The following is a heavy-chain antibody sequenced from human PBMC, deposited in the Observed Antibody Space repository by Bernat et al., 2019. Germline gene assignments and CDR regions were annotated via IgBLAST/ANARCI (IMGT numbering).Heavy chain of an antibody. CDR1: GFTFSTYG. D-gene: IGHD6-19*01. J-gene: IGHJ4*02. Sequence: QVQRVESGGGVVQPGGSLRLSWAAPGFTFSTYGMPWVRQAPGKGLEGVAFIRDDGSNKYYAASVKGRFTISRDNSKNTLYMQMNSLRAEDTAVYYCAKDSWQWLVPPWTFDYWGQGTLVTVSS. CDR3: AKDSWQWLVPPWTFDY. CDR2: IRDDGSNK. V-gene: IGHV3-30*02.